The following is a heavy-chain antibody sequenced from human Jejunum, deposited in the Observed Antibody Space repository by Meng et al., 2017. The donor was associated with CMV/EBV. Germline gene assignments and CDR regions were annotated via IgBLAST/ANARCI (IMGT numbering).Heavy chain of an antibody. CDR2: IFYSGT. D-gene: IGHD3-16*01. J-gene: IGHJ3*02. CDR1: GGSSSKYY. CDR3: ARVLFGANVFDI. V-gene: IGHV4-59*01. Sequence: LTCNVSGGSSSKYYWSWIRQPPGKGLEWIGYIFYSGTYNPSLKSRVTISVDTAKNQVSLKLSSVSAADTAVYYCARVLFGANVFDIWGQGTMVTVS.